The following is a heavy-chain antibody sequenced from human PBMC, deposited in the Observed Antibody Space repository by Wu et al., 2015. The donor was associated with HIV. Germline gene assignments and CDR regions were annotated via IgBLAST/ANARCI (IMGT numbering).Heavy chain of an antibody. CDR1: GYTLSKLS. D-gene: IGHD7-27*01. V-gene: IGHV1-24*01. J-gene: IGHJ3*02. CDR3: ATGILGAFDI. Sequence: QVQLIQSGAQVKKPGASVKVSCKVSGYTLSKLSIHWVRQAPGKGLEWMGGFDPENGETVYAQKFQGRVTVTDDTSTDTSYMELSSLRSEDTAVYHCATGILGAFDIWGQGTMVTVSS. CDR2: FDPENGET.